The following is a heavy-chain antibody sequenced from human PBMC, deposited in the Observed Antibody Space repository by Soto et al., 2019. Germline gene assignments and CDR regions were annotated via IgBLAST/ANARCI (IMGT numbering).Heavy chain of an antibody. V-gene: IGHV3-48*01. CDR1: GFTFSNYG. CDR3: ATSFITAIGTTA. Sequence: EVQLVESGGYLVQPGGSLRLSCVASGFTFSNYGINWVRQAPGKGLEWVSHISSSSSTIYYAESVKGQFTISRDNAKNSLYLQMNSLRGEDTAVYYCATSFITAIGTTAWGQGTLVTVSS. CDR2: ISSSSSTI. D-gene: IGHD5-18*01. J-gene: IGHJ4*02.